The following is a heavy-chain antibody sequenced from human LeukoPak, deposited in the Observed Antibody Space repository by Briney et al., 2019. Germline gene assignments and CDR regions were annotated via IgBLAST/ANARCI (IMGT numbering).Heavy chain of an antibody. Sequence: GGSLRLSCAASGFTFDDYGTSWVRQPPGKGLEWVSGITWNGGSTGYADSVKGRFTISRDNAKNSLYLQMNSLRAEDTAFYYCARDKRPYSSSPGGLDYWGQGTRVTVSS. J-gene: IGHJ4*02. V-gene: IGHV3-20*04. CDR2: ITWNGGST. CDR1: GFTFDDYG. CDR3: ARDKRPYSSSPGGLDY. D-gene: IGHD6-6*01.